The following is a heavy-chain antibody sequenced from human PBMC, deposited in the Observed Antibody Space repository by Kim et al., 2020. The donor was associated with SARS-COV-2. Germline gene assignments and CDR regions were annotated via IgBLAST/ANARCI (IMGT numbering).Heavy chain of an antibody. CDR2: IYYSGST. V-gene: IGHV4-59*01. Sequence: GSLSLTCTVSGGSISSYYWSWIRQPPGKGLEWIGYIYYSGSTNYNPSLKSRVTISVDTSKNQFSLKLSSVTAADTAVYYCARMVTMIVVADVYYYYYY. CDR1: GGSISSYY. J-gene: IGHJ6*03. D-gene: IGHD3-22*01. CDR3: ARMVTMIVVADVYYYYYY.